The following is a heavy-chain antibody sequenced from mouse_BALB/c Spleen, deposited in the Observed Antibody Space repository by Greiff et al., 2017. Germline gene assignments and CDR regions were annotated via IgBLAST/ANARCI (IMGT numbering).Heavy chain of an antibody. CDR1: GFTFSSFG. J-gene: IGHJ3*01. CDR2: ISSGSSTI. D-gene: IGHD2-12*01. V-gene: IGHV5-17*02. CDR3: ASRDSPPWFAY. Sequence: EVKVVESGGGLVQPGGSRKLSCAASGFTFSSFGMHWVRQAPEKGLEWVAYISSGSSTIYYADTVKGRFTISRDNPKNTLFLQMTGLRSEDTAMYYCASRDSPPWFAYWGQGTLVTVSA.